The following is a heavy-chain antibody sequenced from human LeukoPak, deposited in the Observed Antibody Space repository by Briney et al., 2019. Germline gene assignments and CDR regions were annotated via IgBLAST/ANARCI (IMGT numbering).Heavy chain of an antibody. CDR1: GFTGRSNY. D-gene: IGHD3-22*01. J-gene: IGHJ4*02. CDR3: ARGYYYDSSGPTDY. V-gene: IGHV3-66*01. Sequence: GGSLRLSCAASGFTGRSNYMSWVRKAPGKGLEWVSVIYSGGSTYYADSVKGRFTISRDNSKNTLYLQMNSLRAEDTAVYYCARGYYYDSSGPTDYWGQGTLVTVSS. CDR2: IYSGGST.